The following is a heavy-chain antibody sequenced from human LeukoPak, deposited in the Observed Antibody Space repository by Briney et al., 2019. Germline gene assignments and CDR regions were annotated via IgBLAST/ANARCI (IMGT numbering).Heavy chain of an antibody. CDR1: GGSISSSSYY. CDR2: INHSGST. Sequence: SETLSLTCTVSGGSISSSSYYWAWIRQPPGKGLEWIGEINHSGSTNYNPSLKSRVTISVDTSKNQFSLKLGSVTAADTAVYYCARGPHTGVNYYDSSGYYYWGQGTLVTVSS. CDR3: ARGPHTGVNYYDSSGYYY. D-gene: IGHD3-22*01. V-gene: IGHV4-39*07. J-gene: IGHJ4*02.